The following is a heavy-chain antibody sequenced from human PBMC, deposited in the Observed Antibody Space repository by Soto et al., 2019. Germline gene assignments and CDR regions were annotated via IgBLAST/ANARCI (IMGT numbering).Heavy chain of an antibody. CDR1: GGTFSSYA. CDR2: IIPIFGTA. D-gene: IGHD3-16*01. Sequence: ASVKVSCKASGGTFSSYAISWVRQAPGQGLEWMGGIIPIFGTANYAQKFQGRVTITADESTSTAYMELSSLRSEDTAVYYCARDKGRRWGSPERVYYFDYWGQGTLVTVSS. J-gene: IGHJ4*02. V-gene: IGHV1-69*13. CDR3: ARDKGRRWGSPERVYYFDY.